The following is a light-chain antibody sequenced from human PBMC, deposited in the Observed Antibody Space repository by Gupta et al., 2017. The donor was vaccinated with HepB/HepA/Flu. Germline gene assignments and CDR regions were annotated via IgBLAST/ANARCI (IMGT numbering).Light chain of an antibody. V-gene: IGLV10-54*04. CDR3: SAWDSSLSAWV. CDR1: RNNVGYQG. CDR2: RNN. Sequence: QAGLTQPPSVSKGLGQTATLTCTGNRNNVGYQGAAWLQQHQGHPPKLLSYRNNNRPSGTSERFSASRSGDTDTLTITGLQPEDEADYYCSAWDSSLSAWVFGGGTKLTVL. J-gene: IGLJ3*02.